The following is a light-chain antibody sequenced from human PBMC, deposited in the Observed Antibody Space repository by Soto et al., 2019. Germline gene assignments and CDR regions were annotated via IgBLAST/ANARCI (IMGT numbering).Light chain of an antibody. CDR2: AAS. Sequence: DIQMTQSPSSVSASIGDRVTITRRASQHISTWLVWYQQKAGKAPQLLIYAASSLQSGVPSRFSGSGSGTDFTLTISSLPPDDSATYYCQQANTFPFTFGQGTRLEI. CDR3: QQANTFPFT. V-gene: IGKV1-12*01. J-gene: IGKJ2*01. CDR1: QHISTW.